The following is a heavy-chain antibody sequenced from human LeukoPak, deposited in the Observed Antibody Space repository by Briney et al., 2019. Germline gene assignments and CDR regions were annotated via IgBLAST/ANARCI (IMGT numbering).Heavy chain of an antibody. CDR1: GFTFSSYA. V-gene: IGHV3-64*01. D-gene: IGHD4-17*01. CDR3: ARTADYGDYGDY. CDR2: ISSNGGST. J-gene: IGHJ4*02. Sequence: GGSLRLSCAASGFTFSSYAMHWVRQAPGKGLEYVSAISSNGGSTYYANSVKGRFTISRDNSKNTLYLQMGSLRAEDMAVYYCARTADYGDYGDYWGQGTLVTVSS.